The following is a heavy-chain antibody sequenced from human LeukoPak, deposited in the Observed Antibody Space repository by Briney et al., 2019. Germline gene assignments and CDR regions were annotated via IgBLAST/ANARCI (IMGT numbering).Heavy chain of an antibody. J-gene: IGHJ4*02. Sequence: GGSLRLSCAVSGFTFSNYNMNWVRQAPGKGLEWVSSTSTSGGNNYADSVKGRFTISRDNAKNSLHLQMNSLRAEDTAVYYCAASTKHTAMVDYWGQGTLVTVSS. CDR1: GFTFSNYN. V-gene: IGHV3-21*01. D-gene: IGHD5-18*01. CDR3: AASTKHTAMVDY. CDR2: TSTSGGN.